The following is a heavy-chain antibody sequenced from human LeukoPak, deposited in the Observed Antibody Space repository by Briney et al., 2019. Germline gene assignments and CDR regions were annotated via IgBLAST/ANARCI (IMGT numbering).Heavy chain of an antibody. D-gene: IGHD3-10*01. CDR3: AKWLRGEHSGSYSDDAFDI. CDR2: ISGSGGST. Sequence: GGSLRLSCAASEFSVGSNYMTWVRHAPGKGLEWVSAISGSGGSTYYADSVKGRFTISRDNSKNTLYLQMNSLRAEDTAVYYCAKWLRGEHSGSYSDDAFDIWGQGTMVTVSS. CDR1: EFSVGSNY. V-gene: IGHV3-23*01. J-gene: IGHJ3*02.